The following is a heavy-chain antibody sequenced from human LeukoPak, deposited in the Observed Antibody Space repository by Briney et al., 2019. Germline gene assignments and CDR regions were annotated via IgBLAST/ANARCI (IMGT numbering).Heavy chain of an antibody. CDR2: MNPNSGNT. Sequence: GASVKVSCKASGYTFTSHTIHWVRQATGQGLEWMGWMNPNSGNTGYAQKFQGRVTITRNTSISTAYMELSSLRSEDTAVYYCARGLGGPTDYWGQGTLVTVSS. CDR1: GYTFTSHT. V-gene: IGHV1-8*01. J-gene: IGHJ4*02. CDR3: ARGLGGPTDY.